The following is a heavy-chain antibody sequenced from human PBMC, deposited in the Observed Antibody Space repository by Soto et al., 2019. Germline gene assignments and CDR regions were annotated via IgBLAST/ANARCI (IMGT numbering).Heavy chain of an antibody. Sequence: EVQLLESGGGLVQPGGSLRLSCAASGFTFSSHAMSWVRQAPGKGLEWVSANSGRGGSTYYADSVKGRFTTSRDNSKNTLYLQMNSLRAEDSAVYYCAKDYIGTMADAFDIWGQGTMVTVSS. CDR2: NSGRGGST. D-gene: IGHD2-8*01. J-gene: IGHJ3*02. CDR3: AKDYIGTMADAFDI. V-gene: IGHV3-23*01. CDR1: GFTFSSHA.